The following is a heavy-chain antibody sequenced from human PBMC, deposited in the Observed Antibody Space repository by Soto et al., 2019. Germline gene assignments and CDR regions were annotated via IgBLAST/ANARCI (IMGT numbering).Heavy chain of an antibody. CDR2: ISSSSSYI. CDR1: GFTFSSYS. V-gene: IGHV3-21*01. Sequence: GSLRLSCAASGFTFSSYSMNWVRQAPGKGLEWVSSISSSSSYIYYADSVKGRFTISRDNAKSSLYLQMNSLRAEDTAVYYCARSSGGSGFPYYYYGMDVWGQGTTVTVSS. D-gene: IGHD1-26*01. J-gene: IGHJ6*02. CDR3: ARSSGGSGFPYYYYGMDV.